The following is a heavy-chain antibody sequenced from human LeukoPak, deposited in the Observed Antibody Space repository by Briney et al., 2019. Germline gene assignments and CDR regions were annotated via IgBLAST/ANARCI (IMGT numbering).Heavy chain of an antibody. CDR3: ARDGSWGWAQYDH. CDR1: GFSLTNYA. Sequence: GGSLRLSCAVSGFSLTNYAMGWVRRAPGKGLEWVAGITDNGYERNYADSVKGRFTISRDTSKSTLDLQMNSLRVEDTAVYYCARDGSWGWAQYDHWGQGILVTVSS. CDR2: ITDNGYER. V-gene: IGHV3-23*01. J-gene: IGHJ4*02. D-gene: IGHD5-24*01.